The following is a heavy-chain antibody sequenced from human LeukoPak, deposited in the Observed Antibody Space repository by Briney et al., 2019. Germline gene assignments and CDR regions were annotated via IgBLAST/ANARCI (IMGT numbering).Heavy chain of an antibody. CDR3: TTHITYYDILTGWRNLDY. CDR1: GFTFSGSG. V-gene: IGHV3-73*01. Sequence: GGSLRLSCVASGFTFSGSGIQWVRQASGKGLEWVGRIRNKANSYATTYAASVKGRFTIFRDDSKNTAYLQMNSLKTEDTAVYYCTTHITYYDILTGWRNLDYWGQGTLVTVSS. J-gene: IGHJ4*02. D-gene: IGHD3-9*01. CDR2: IRNKANSYAT.